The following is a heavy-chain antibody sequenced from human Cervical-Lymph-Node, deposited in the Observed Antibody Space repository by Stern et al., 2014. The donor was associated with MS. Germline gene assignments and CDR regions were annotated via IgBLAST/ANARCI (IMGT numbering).Heavy chain of an antibody. J-gene: IGHJ4*02. CDR2: ISSTGGFI. V-gene: IGHV3-21*01. CDR1: GFTFSSYS. Sequence: EVQLVESGGGLVKRGGSLRLSCAASGFTFSSYSMTWVRQAPGKGLEWVSSISSTGGFIYYADSVKGRFTISRDNAKNSLSLQMNSLRAEDTAVYYCARKLTIESSGYNFDYWGQGSLVTVSS. D-gene: IGHD3-22*01. CDR3: ARKLTIESSGYNFDY.